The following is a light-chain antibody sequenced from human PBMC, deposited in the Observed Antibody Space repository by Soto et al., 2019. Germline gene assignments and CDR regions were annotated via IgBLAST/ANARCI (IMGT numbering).Light chain of an antibody. V-gene: IGKV1-33*01. CDR3: QQYDSLPLS. CDR1: QDISNF. J-gene: IGKJ3*01. Sequence: DIQMTLSPSSLSASVGDRVTITCQASQDISNFLNWYQHKSGKSPKLLINDASNLETGVPSRFSGSGSSTYFTFTINSLQPEDVATYYCQQYDSLPLSFGPGTKVELK. CDR2: DAS.